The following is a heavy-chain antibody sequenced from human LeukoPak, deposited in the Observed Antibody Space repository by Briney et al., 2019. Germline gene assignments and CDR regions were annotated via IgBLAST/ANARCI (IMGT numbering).Heavy chain of an antibody. D-gene: IGHD3-10*01. CDR3: ATRYYGSGHINWFDP. CDR1: GGSFSGYY. J-gene: IGHJ5*02. CDR2: INHSGST. V-gene: IGHV4-34*01. Sequence: PSETLSLTCAVYGGSFSGYYWSWILQPPGKGLEWIGEINHSGSTNYNPSLKSRVTISVDTSKNQFSLKLSSVTAADTAVYYCATRYYGSGHINWFDPWGQGTLVTVSS.